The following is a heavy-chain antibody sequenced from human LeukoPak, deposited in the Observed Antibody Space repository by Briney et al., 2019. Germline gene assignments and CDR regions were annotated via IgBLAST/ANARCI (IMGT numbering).Heavy chain of an antibody. D-gene: IGHD6-13*01. V-gene: IGHV1-69*13. CDR1: GGTFSSYA. J-gene: IGHJ4*02. Sequence: SVKVSCKASGGTFSSYAISWVRQAPGQGLEWMGGIIPIFGTANYAQKFQGRVTITADESTSTAYMELSSLGPEDTAVYYCARGIAAAGSGYYWGQGTLVTVSS. CDR3: ARGIAAAGSGYY. CDR2: IIPIFGTA.